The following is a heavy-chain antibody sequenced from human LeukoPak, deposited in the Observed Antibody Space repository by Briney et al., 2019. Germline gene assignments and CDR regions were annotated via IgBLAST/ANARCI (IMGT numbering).Heavy chain of an antibody. V-gene: IGHV3-21*01. CDR3: ARDQLVARDYYADAFDI. Sequence: GGSLRLSCAASGFTFSSYSMNWVRQAPGKGLEWVSSISSSSSYIYYADSVKGRFTISRDNAKNSLYLQMNSLRAEDTAVYYCARDQLVARDYYADAFDIWGQGTMVTVSS. J-gene: IGHJ3*02. CDR1: GFTFSSYS. D-gene: IGHD3-10*01. CDR2: ISSSSSYI.